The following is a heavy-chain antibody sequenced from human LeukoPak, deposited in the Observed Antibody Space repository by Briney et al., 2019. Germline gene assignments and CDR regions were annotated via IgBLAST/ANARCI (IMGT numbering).Heavy chain of an antibody. CDR2: INPNSGGT. CDR3: ASVYDSSGYFDY. Sequence: ASVKVSCKASGFTFTGYYMHWVRQAPGQGLEWMGWINPNSGGTNYAQKFQGKVTMTRDTSISTAYMELSRLRSDDTAVYYCASVYDSSGYFDYWGQGTLVTVSS. CDR1: GFTFTGYY. V-gene: IGHV1-2*02. J-gene: IGHJ4*02. D-gene: IGHD3-22*01.